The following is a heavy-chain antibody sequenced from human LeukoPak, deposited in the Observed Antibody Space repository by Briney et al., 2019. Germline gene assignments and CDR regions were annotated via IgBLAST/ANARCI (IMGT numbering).Heavy chain of an antibody. CDR1: GGSISSGGYY. D-gene: IGHD2-8*01. CDR3: AEGVDRKKVDR. J-gene: IGHJ4*02. CDR2: IHPSGST. V-gene: IGHV4-61*08. Sequence: NPSETLSLTCTVSGGSISSGGYYWSWIRQPPGKRLEWIGYIHPSGSTNYNPSLKSRVTISVDTSKNQFSLRLTSVTVADTVVYYCAEGVDRKKVDRWGQGTLVTVSS.